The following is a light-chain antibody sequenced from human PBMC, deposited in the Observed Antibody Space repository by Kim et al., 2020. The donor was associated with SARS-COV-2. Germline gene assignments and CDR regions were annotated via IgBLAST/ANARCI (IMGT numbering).Light chain of an antibody. Sequence: YELTQPPSVSVSPGQTASIPCSGEKLGNKYASWYQQKPGQSPVLVMYEDKKRPSGIPERFSGSNSGNTATLTISGTQPMDEADYYCQAWDSSSLVVFGGGTQLTVL. CDR3: QAWDSSSLVV. V-gene: IGLV3-1*01. J-gene: IGLJ2*01. CDR1: KLGNKY. CDR2: EDK.